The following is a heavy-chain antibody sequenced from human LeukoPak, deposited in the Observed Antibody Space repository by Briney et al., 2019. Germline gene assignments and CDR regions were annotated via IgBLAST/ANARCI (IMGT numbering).Heavy chain of an antibody. Sequence: ASVKVSCKASGYTFTSYDINWVRQATGQGLEWMGRINPNSGGTNYAQKFQGRVTMTRDTSISTAYMELSRLRSDDTAVYYCASLMVRAGSKDYWGQGTLVTVSS. V-gene: IGHV1-2*06. J-gene: IGHJ4*02. CDR3: ASLMVRAGSKDY. CDR1: GYTFTSYD. CDR2: INPNSGGT. D-gene: IGHD3-10*01.